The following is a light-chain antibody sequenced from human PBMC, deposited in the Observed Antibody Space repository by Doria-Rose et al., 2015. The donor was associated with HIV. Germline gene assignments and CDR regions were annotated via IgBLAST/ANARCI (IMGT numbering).Light chain of an antibody. CDR3: HQYGASWT. V-gene: IGKV3-20*01. CDR2: DGS. Sequence: TQTPGTLSLSPGERATLSCRASQSFSSTYLAWYQQKPGLAPSLLIYDGSTRATGIPDRFSASGSGTDFTLSINRLEREDFALYYCHQYGASWTFVQGTKVEI. CDR1: QSFSSTY. J-gene: IGKJ1*01.